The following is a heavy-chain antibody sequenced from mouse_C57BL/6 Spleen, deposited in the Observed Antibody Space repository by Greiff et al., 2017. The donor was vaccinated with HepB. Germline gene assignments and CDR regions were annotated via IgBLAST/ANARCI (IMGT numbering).Heavy chain of an antibody. CDR3: ARGGYYDYSWFAY. J-gene: IGHJ3*01. CDR2: INPGSGGT. D-gene: IGHD2-4*01. CDR1: GYAFTNYL. V-gene: IGHV1-54*01. Sequence: LQESGAELVRPGTSVKVSCKASGYAFTNYLIEWVKQRPGQGLEWIGVINPGSGGTNYNEKFKGKATLTADKSSSTAYMQLSSLTSEDSAVYFCARGGYYDYSWFAYWGQGTLVTVSA.